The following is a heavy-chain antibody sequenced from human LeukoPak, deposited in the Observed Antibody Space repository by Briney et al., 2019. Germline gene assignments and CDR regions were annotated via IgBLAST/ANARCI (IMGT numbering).Heavy chain of an antibody. J-gene: IGHJ4*02. D-gene: IGHD3-10*01. CDR3: ARSDYGSGTYCDY. V-gene: IGHV3-7*01. Sequence: GGSLRLSCAASGFTFSSYWMSWVRQAPGKGLEWVAHMNQDGSEKYYADSVRGRFTISRDNAKNSLYLQMNSLRAEDTAVYYCARSDYGSGTYCDYWGQGTLVTVSS. CDR2: MNQDGSEK. CDR1: GFTFSSYW.